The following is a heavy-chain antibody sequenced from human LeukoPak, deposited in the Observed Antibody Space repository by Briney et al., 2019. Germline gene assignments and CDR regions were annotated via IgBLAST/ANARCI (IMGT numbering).Heavy chain of an antibody. J-gene: IGHJ6*02. CDR3: ARMRGELVVPDAIFDGMGV. CDR2: IWYDGRIK. V-gene: IGHV3-33*01. Sequence: HPGGSLRLSCAASGFTFNDFGMHWVRQAPGKGLEWVAFIWYDGRIKYYADSVKGRFTISRDNSKNTLYLQVNSLRAEDTAVYYCARMRGELVVPDAIFDGMGVWGQGTTVTVSS. CDR1: GFTFNDFG. D-gene: IGHD2-2*01.